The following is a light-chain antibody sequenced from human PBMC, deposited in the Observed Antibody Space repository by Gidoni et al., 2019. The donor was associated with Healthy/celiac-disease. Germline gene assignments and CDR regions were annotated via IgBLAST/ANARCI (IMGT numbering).Light chain of an antibody. J-gene: IGLJ1*01. CDR1: SSNIGSNT. V-gene: IGLV1-44*01. CDR3: AAWDDSLNGGV. CDR2: SNN. Sequence: QSVLTQPPSASGTPGQRVTISCSESSSNIGSNTVNWYQQLPGTAPKLLIYSNNQRPSGVPDRFSGAKSGTSASLAISGLQSEDEADYYCAAWDDSLNGGVFGTGTKVTVL.